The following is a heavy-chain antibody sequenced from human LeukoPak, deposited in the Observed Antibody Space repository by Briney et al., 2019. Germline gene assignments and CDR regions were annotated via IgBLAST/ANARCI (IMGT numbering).Heavy chain of an antibody. V-gene: IGHV1-69*04. J-gene: IGHJ4*02. CDR2: IIPILGIT. CDR3: ARDYYDSSGYSDY. Sequence: SVKVSCKASGGTLSSYAISWVRQAPGPGLEWMGRIIPILGITNYAQKFQGRVTITADKSTSTAYMELSSLRSEDTAVYYCARDYYDSSGYSDYWGQGTLVTVSS. D-gene: IGHD3-22*01. CDR1: GGTLSSYA.